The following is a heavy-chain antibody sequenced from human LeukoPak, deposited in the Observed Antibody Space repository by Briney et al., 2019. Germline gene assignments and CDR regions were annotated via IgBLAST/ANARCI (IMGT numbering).Heavy chain of an antibody. V-gene: IGHV3-21*01. Sequence: GGSLRLSCAASGFTFSSYNMNWVRQAPGKGLEWVSSISSSSSYIYHADSVKGRFTISRDNAKNSLYLQMNSLRAEDTAVYYCASPSDPYDILTGYYYWGQGTLVTVSS. D-gene: IGHD3-9*01. CDR3: ASPSDPYDILTGYYY. J-gene: IGHJ4*02. CDR1: GFTFSSYN. CDR2: ISSSSSYI.